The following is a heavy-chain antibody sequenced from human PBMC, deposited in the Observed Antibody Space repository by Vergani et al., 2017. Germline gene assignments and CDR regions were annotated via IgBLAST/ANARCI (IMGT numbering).Heavy chain of an antibody. CDR1: GYSISSGYY. D-gene: IGHD3-10*01. Sequence: QVQLQESGPGLVKPSETLSLTCTVSGYSISSGYYWGWIRQPPGKGLEWIGSIYHSGSTYYNPSLKSRVTISVDTSKNQFSLKLSSVTAADTGMYYCARPVGPSAIADGYHVWGQGTMVTVS. V-gene: IGHV4-38-2*02. CDR2: IYHSGST. J-gene: IGHJ3*01. CDR3: ARPVGPSAIADGYHV.